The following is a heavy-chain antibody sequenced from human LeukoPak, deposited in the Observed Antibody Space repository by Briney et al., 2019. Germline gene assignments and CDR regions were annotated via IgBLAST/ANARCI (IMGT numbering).Heavy chain of an antibody. D-gene: IGHD3-3*01. CDR3: AKDRILVSPGAYSWLDS. CDR2: ISAGGYRT. J-gene: IGHJ5*01. V-gene: IGHV3-23*01. Sequence: LSGGSLRLSCGASGLPFNSYGMTWLRRAPGKGLEWVSAISAGGYRTHYADAVKGRFTISRYNSNNTLYLQLNSRRAEDAALYFCAKDRILVSPGAYSWLDSWGQGALVTVSS. CDR1: GLPFNSYG.